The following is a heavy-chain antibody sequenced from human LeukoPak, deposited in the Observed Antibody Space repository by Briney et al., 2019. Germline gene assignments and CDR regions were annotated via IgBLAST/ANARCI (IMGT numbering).Heavy chain of an antibody. CDR1: GGSFSSYY. Sequence: PSETLSLTCTVSGGSFSSYYWSWIRQPPGMGLEWIGYIYYSGSTNYNPSLKSRVTISVDTSKNQFSLKLSSVTAADTAVYYCARGGNCSGGSCYSDRGWFDPWGQGTLVTVSS. CDR2: IYYSGST. J-gene: IGHJ5*02. D-gene: IGHD2-15*01. V-gene: IGHV4-59*01. CDR3: ARGGNCSGGSCYSDRGWFDP.